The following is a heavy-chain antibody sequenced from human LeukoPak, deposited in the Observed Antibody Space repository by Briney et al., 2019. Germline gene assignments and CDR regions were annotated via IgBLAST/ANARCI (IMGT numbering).Heavy chain of an antibody. J-gene: IGHJ4*02. CDR1: GYTFTSYA. CDR2: INAGNGNK. V-gene: IGHV1-3*01. CDR3: AREALDPYYDILTGYYFLDY. Sequence: ASLKVPCKASGYTFTSYAMHWVRQAPGQRLGGIGWINAGNGNKKFSQKFQGRVTITRDTSASTAYMQLSSLRSDDTAVYYCAREALDPYYDILTGYYFLDYWGQGTLVTVSS. D-gene: IGHD3-9*01.